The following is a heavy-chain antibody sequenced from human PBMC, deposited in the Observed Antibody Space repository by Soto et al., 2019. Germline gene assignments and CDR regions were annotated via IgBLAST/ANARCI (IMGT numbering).Heavy chain of an antibody. CDR3: ARLMGGSYPSNYGMDV. J-gene: IGHJ6*01. Sequence: GGSLRLSCAASGFTFSDYNMNWVRQAPGKGLEWVSSISSGSSHIYYADSLKGRFTISRDNAKNSLYLQMNSLRAEDTAVYYCARLMGGSYPSNYGMDVCGQGTTVTVSS. CDR2: ISSGSSHI. V-gene: IGHV3-21*06. D-gene: IGHD1-26*01. CDR1: GFTFSDYN.